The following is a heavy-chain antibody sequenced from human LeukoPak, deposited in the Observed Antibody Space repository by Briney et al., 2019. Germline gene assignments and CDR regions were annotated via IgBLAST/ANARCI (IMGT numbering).Heavy chain of an antibody. CDR3: AKDASSGYSRGLTLDF. CDR1: GFTFSSYS. D-gene: IGHD5-18*01. V-gene: IGHV3-21*04. CDR2: ISSSSSYI. Sequence: GGSLRLSCAASGFTFSSYSMNWVRQAPGKGLEWVSSISSSSSYIYYADSVKGRFTISRDNAKNSLYLQMNSLRAEDTALYYCAKDASSGYSRGLTLDFWGQATLVIVSS. J-gene: IGHJ4*02.